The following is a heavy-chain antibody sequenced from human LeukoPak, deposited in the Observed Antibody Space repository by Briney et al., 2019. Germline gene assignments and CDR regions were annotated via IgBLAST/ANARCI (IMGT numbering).Heavy chain of an antibody. Sequence: SETLSLTCSVAGYSFSSGYYWGWIRPPPGKGLEWLATIYHSGTSYFNPSLGSRVNISVDTSKNQFSLKVNSVTAADTAVYYCARAFTDHFDNWGQGTLVIVSS. V-gene: IGHV4-38-2*02. CDR1: GYSFSSGYY. D-gene: IGHD3-16*01. CDR3: ARAFTDHFDN. CDR2: IYHSGTS. J-gene: IGHJ4*02.